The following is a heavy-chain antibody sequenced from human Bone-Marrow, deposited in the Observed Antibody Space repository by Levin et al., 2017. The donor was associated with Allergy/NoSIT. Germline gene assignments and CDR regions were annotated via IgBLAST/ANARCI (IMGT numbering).Heavy chain of an antibody. V-gene: IGHV3-48*01. D-gene: IGHD1-1*01. CDR3: VRDRLLERRAWFSAADY. CDR2: ISSSSSPI. Sequence: GESLKISCEVSGFTFSSYAMNWVRQAPGKGLEWVAYISSSSSPIYYADSVKGRFTISRDNANNSLYLQMNSLRAEDTAVYYCVRDRLLERRAWFSAADYWGQGTLLTVSS. J-gene: IGHJ4*02. CDR1: GFTFSSYA.